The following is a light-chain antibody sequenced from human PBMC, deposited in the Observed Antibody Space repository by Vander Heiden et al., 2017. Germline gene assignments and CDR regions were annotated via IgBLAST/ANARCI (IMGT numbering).Light chain of an antibody. Sequence: SALTQPASVSGSPGQSITISCAGTSSDVGGYNYVSWYQHHPGKAPKLMISEVSNRPSGVSNRFSGSKSGNTASLTISGLQAEDEADYYCSSYTSSSTVVFGGGTKLTVL. CDR3: SSYTSSSTVV. CDR2: EVS. V-gene: IGLV2-14*01. J-gene: IGLJ3*02. CDR1: SSDVGGYNY.